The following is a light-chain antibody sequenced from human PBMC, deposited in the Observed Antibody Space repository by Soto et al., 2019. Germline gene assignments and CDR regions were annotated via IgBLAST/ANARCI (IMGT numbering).Light chain of an antibody. Sequence: EIVLTQSPGTLSLSPGERATLSCRASQSVSTYLAWYRQKPGQAPRLLIYGASSRATGIPDRFSGSGSGTDFNLTISRLEPEDFAVYYCQQYDISPRTFGGGTKVEIK. V-gene: IGKV3-20*01. CDR1: QSVSTY. CDR3: QQYDISPRT. J-gene: IGKJ4*01. CDR2: GAS.